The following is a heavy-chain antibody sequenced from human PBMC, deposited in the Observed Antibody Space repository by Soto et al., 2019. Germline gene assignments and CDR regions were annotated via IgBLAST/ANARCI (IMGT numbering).Heavy chain of an antibody. J-gene: IGHJ4*02. CDR3: AKEGPTYYYDSSGYSDY. CDR1: GFTFSSYA. D-gene: IGHD3-22*01. Sequence: GGALRLSCAASGFTFSSYAMSWVRQAPGKGLEWVSAISGSGGSTYYADSVKGRFTISRDNSKNTLYLQMNSLRAEDTAVYYCAKEGPTYYYDSSGYSDYWGQGTLVTVSS. V-gene: IGHV3-23*01. CDR2: ISGSGGST.